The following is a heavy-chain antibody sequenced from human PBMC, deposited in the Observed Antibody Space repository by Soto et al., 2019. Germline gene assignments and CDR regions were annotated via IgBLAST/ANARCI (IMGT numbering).Heavy chain of an antibody. CDR2: ISGSGGST. D-gene: IGHD3-3*01. J-gene: IGHJ5*02. V-gene: IGHV3-23*01. CDR3: AKGLGKVITIFGVVPYNWFDP. CDR1: GFTFSSYA. Sequence: GGSLRLSCAASGFTFSSYAMSWVRQAPGKGLEWVSAISGSGGSTYYADSVKGRFTISRDNSKNTLYLQMNSLRAEDTAVYYCAKGLGKVITIFGVVPYNWFDPWGQGTLVTVSS.